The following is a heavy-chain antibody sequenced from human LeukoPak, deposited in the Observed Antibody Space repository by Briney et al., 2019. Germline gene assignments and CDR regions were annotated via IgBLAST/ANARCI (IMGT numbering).Heavy chain of an antibody. J-gene: IGHJ5*02. CDR3: ARQSETWIEQYLNWFDT. D-gene: IGHD5-18*01. CDR1: GGSFSNYY. Sequence: SETLSLTCAVYGGSFSNYYWSWIRQPPGKGLEWIGTISHSENSNYNPSLKSRLTISLDTSKNHFSLNLSSVTAADTAVYYCARQSETWIEQYLNWFDTWGQGTLVTVSS. CDR2: ISHSENS. V-gene: IGHV4-34*01.